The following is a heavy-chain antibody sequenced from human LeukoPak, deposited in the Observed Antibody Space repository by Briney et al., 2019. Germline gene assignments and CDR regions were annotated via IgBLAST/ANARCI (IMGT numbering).Heavy chain of an antibody. J-gene: IGHJ5*01. CDR2: ISWNSGRI. Sequence: GGSLRLSCAASGFIFDDFAMQWVRQAPGKGLEWVAGISWNSGRIGYADSVKGRLTISRDNAKNSLYLQMNSLRPEDTALYYCTKDKGAGTYYTGTWFDSWGQGTLVTVSS. D-gene: IGHD3-10*01. CDR1: GFIFDDFA. CDR3: TKDKGAGTYYTGTWFDS. V-gene: IGHV3-9*01.